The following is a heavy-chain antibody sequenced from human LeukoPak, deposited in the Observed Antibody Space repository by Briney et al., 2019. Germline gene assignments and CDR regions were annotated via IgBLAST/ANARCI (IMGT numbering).Heavy chain of an antibody. CDR2: IKSKSDGGAT. CDR3: ATVWAAGHFDY. J-gene: IGHJ4*02. Sequence: GGSLRLSCAASGLPFTNAWMTWVRQAPGKRLEWVGRIKSKSDGGATDYAAPVKGRFTISRDDSKNTLYLQMSGLKTEDTAVYYCATVWAAGHFDYWGQGTLVTVSS. V-gene: IGHV3-15*01. D-gene: IGHD2-15*01. CDR1: GLPFTNAW.